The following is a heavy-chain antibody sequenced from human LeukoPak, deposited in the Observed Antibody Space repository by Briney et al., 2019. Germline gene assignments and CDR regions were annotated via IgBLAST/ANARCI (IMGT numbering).Heavy chain of an antibody. V-gene: IGHV3-9*01. CDR3: ARPRGCGTATCNNFDY. D-gene: IGHD2-21*01. CDR1: GFTFDEYA. Sequence: PGGSLRLSCAASGFTFDEYAMHWVRQAPGKGLEWVSGISYSSATIGYVDSVKGRFIISRDDAKNSLYLQMNSLRVEDTAVYYCARPRGCGTATCNNFDYWGQGTLVSVSS. J-gene: IGHJ4*02. CDR2: ISYSSATI.